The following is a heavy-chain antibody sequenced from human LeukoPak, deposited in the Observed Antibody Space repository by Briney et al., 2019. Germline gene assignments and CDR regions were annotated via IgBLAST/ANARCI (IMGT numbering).Heavy chain of an antibody. Sequence: SETLSLTCTVSGGSSSGYYWGWIRQPPGKGLEWIGSIYHSGSTYYNPSLKSRVTISVDTSKNQFSLKLSSVTAADTAVYYCARLPGLYYYYMDVWGKGTTVTVSS. D-gene: IGHD1-14*01. CDR1: GGSSSGYY. V-gene: IGHV4-38-2*02. CDR3: ARLPGLYYYYMDV. CDR2: IYHSGST. J-gene: IGHJ6*03.